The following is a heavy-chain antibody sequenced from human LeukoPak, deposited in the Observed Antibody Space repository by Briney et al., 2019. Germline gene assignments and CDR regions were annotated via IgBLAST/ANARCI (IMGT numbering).Heavy chain of an antibody. V-gene: IGHV3-21*05. D-gene: IGHD3-22*01. CDR3: ARAAEDSSGYYYYFDY. Sequence: GGSLRLSCAASGFTFSSYSMNWVRQAPGKGLEWVSYISSSSSYIYYADSVKGRFTISRDNSKNTLYLQMNSLRAEDTAVYYCARAAEDSSGYYYYFDYWGQGTLVTVSS. CDR2: ISSSSSYI. CDR1: GFTFSSYS. J-gene: IGHJ4*02.